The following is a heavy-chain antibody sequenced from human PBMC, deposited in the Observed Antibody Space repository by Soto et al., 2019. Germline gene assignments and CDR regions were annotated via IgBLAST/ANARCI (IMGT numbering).Heavy chain of an antibody. D-gene: IGHD3-10*01. V-gene: IGHV3-21*01. CDR3: ARVGTYYGSGSPYYSDY. CDR2: ISSSSSYI. CDR1: GFSFRSYY. J-gene: IGHJ4*02. Sequence: GGSLRLSCAASGFSFRSYYMNWVRQTPGKGLEWVSSISSSSSYINYADSVKGRFTISRDNAKNSLYLQMNSLRAEDTAVYYCARVGTYYGSGSPYYSDYWGQGTLVTVS.